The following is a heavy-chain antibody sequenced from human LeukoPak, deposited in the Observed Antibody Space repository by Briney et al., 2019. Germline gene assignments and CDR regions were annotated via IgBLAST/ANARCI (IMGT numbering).Heavy chain of an antibody. V-gene: IGHV4-34*01. CDR1: GGSIGGYY. CDR2: INQNAAV. D-gene: IGHD6-6*01. J-gene: IGHJ5*02. CDR3: PGGRTRLSWLDP. Sequence: SETLSLTCDVSGGSIGGYYWSWVRQSPGLGLESIGDINQNAAVDYNPSLKSRVTISIYPSKNRVSLTGTAATATDTAMYYRPGGRTRLSWLDPWGEGTLVTVSS.